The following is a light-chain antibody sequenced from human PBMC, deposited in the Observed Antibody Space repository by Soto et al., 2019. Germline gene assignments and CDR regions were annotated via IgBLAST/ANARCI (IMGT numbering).Light chain of an antibody. Sequence: QSALTQPASVSGSPGQSITISCTGTSSDVGDYNYVSWYQQHPGKAPKLVIYDVSNRPSGVSNRFSGSKSGNTASLTISGLQAEDEADYYCSSYTSSSSDVFGAGTQLTVL. CDR3: SSYTSSSSDV. CDR1: SSDVGDYNY. V-gene: IGLV2-14*01. J-gene: IGLJ1*01. CDR2: DVS.